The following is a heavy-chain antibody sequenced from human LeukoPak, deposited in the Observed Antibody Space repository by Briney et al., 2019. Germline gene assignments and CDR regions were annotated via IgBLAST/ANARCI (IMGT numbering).Heavy chain of an antibody. CDR2: IYWDGDK. CDR1: GFSLSTSGVG. CDR3: APGGSFNWFDP. D-gene: IGHD3-10*01. V-gene: IGHV2-5*02. Sequence: SAPTLVNPTQTLTLTCTYSGFSLSTSGVGVGWIRQPPGKALEWLALIYWDGDKRYSPSLTGRLTITKDTSKNQVVLTMTNMDPVDTATYYCAPGGSFNWFDPWGQGTLVTVSS. J-gene: IGHJ5*02.